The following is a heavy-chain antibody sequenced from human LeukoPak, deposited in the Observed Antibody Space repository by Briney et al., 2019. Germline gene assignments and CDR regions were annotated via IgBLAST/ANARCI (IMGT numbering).Heavy chain of an antibody. CDR2: IYHSGST. V-gene: IGHV4-30-2*01. J-gene: IGHJ4*02. D-gene: IGHD2-15*01. CDR1: GGSISSGGYS. Sequence: SQTLSLTCAVSGGSISSGGYSWSWLRQPPGRGPEWIGYIYHSGSTYYNPSLKSRVTISVDRSKNQFSLKLSSVTAADTAVYYCARTRLYCSGGSCSPYYFDYWGQGTLVTVSS. CDR3: ARTRLYCSGGSCSPYYFDY.